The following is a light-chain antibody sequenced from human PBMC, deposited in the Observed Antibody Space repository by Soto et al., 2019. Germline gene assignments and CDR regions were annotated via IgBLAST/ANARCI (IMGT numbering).Light chain of an antibody. Sequence: QSALTQPASVSGSPGQSITISCTGTTSDVGGYNYVSWYQQHPGKAPKLMIYEVNNRPSGVSNRFSGSKSDNTASLTISGLQAEDEGDYFCSSYTSRSTWVFGGGTKLTVL. J-gene: IGLJ3*02. CDR1: TSDVGGYNY. CDR2: EVN. CDR3: SSYTSRSTWV. V-gene: IGLV2-14*01.